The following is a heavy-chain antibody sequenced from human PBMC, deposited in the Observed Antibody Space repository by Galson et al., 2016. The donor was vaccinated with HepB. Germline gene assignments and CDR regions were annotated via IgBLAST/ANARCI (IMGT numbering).Heavy chain of an antibody. D-gene: IGHD1/OR15-1a*01. CDR3: ARHPQNNL. CDR1: GFTVSNNY. J-gene: IGHJ4*02. Sequence: SLRLSCAASGFTVSNNYMSWVRQAPGKGLEGVSVIYSGGRTYYTDSVKGRFTISRHSSKNTLYLQMNSLRAEDTAVYYCARHPQNNLWGQGTLVTVSS. CDR2: IYSGGRT. V-gene: IGHV3-53*04.